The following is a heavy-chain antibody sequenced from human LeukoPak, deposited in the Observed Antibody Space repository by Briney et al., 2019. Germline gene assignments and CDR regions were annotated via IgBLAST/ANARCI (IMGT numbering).Heavy chain of an antibody. CDR2: TYSGGST. CDR3: ASDLATTHYYFDY. D-gene: IGHD4-11*01. J-gene: IGHJ4*02. CDR1: GFTVSTNC. Sequence: GGSLRLSCAASGFTVSTNCMTWVRQAPGKGLEWVSVTYSGGSTYYADSVKGRFTISRDNSKNTLYLQMNSLRAEDTAVYYCASDLATTHYYFDYWGQGTLVTVSS. V-gene: IGHV3-66*01.